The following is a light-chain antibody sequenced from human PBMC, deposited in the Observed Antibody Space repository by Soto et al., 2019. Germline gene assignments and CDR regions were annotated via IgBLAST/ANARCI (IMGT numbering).Light chain of an antibody. V-gene: IGKV4-1*01. CDR2: WAS. CDR3: QQYYSIPYT. CDR1: QTFLYSSNIKNY. J-gene: IGKJ2*01. Sequence: DIVMIQSPDSLAVSLGERATINCKSSQTFLYSSNIKNYLAWYQQKPGQSPKLLIYWASTRESGVPDRFSGSGSGTDFTLTITNLQAEDAAVYYCQQYYSIPYTLGQGTKLEIK.